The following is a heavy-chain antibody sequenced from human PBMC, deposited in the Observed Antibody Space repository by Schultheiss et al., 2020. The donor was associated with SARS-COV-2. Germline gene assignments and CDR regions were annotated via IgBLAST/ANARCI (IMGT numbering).Heavy chain of an antibody. Sequence: GGSLRLSCKASGYRFISYWIGWVRQMPGKGLEWMGIIHPDDSDTRYSPSFQGQVTISADKSISTAYLQWGSLKASDTAMYYCARGGSGFCSGNKCGWFDPWGQGTLVTVSS. CDR1: GYRFISYW. CDR2: IHPDDSDT. V-gene: IGHV5-51*01. D-gene: IGHD2-15*01. J-gene: IGHJ5*02. CDR3: ARGGSGFCSGNKCGWFDP.